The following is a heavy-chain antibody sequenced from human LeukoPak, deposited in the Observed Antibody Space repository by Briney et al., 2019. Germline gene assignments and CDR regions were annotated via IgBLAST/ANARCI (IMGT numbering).Heavy chain of an antibody. V-gene: IGHV3-74*01. D-gene: IGHD3-3*01. CDR1: GFTFSSYW. CDR3: ARAPYDFWSGYYQSGAFDI. CDR2: INSDGSST. J-gene: IGHJ3*02. Sequence: GGSLRLSCAASGFTFSSYWMHWVRQAPGKGLVWVSRINSDGSSTSYADSVKGRFTISRDNAKNTLYLQMNSLRAEDTAVYYCARAPYDFWSGYYQSGAFDIWGQGTMSPSLQ.